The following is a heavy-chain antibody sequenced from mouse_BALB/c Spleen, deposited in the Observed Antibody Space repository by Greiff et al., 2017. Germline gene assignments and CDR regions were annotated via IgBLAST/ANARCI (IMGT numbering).Heavy chain of an antibody. CDR1: GYAFSSYW. D-gene: IGHD2-10*02. CDR2: IYPGDGDT. CDR3: ARELVWGAMDY. Sequence: VQLQQSGAELVRPGSSVKISCKASGYAFSSYWMNWVKQRPGQGLEWIGQIYPGDGDTNYNGKFKGKATLTADKSSSTAYMQLSSLTSEDSAVYFCARELVWGAMDYWGQGTSVTVSS. V-gene: IGHV1-80*01. J-gene: IGHJ4*01.